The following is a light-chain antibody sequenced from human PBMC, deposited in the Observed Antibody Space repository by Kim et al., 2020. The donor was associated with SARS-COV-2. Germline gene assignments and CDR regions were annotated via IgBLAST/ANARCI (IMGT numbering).Light chain of an antibody. CDR2: DVS. CDR1: TSDMSNYRY. CDR3: SSYTSTSTRV. J-gene: IGLJ1*01. Sequence: GESISSSCPGTTSDMSNYRYVSWNQQRPGNAPKLIIYDVSHRPSGVSNRFSGSKSGTTASLTISGLQAEDEGDYYCSSYTSTSTRVFGTGTKVTVL. V-gene: IGLV2-14*03.